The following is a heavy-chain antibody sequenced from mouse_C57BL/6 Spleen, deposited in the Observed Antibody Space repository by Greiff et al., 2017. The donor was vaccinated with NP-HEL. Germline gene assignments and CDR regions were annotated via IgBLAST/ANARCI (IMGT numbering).Heavy chain of an antibody. CDR1: GYTFTSYW. V-gene: IGHV1-50*01. J-gene: IGHJ4*01. CDR2: IDPSDSYT. Sequence: QVQLQQPGAELVKPGASVKLSCKASGYTFTSYWMQWVKQRPGQGLEWIGEIDPSDSYTNYNQKFKGKATLTVDTSSSTAYMQLSSLTSEDSAVYYCARGGYYGSSYDAMDYWGQGTSVTVSS. D-gene: IGHD1-1*01. CDR3: ARGGYYGSSYDAMDY.